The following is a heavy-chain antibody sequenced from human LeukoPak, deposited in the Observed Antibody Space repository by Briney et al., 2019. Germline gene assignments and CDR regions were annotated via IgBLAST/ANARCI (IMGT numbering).Heavy chain of an antibody. J-gene: IGHJ3*02. CDR3: VKDMSGSNDAFDI. Sequence: GGSLRLSCAASGFTFSSYWMSWVRQAPGKGLEWVARVGWNSVKVDYADSVKGRFTIARDNAKNSLFLQMNSLRTEDMALYYCVKDMSGSNDAFDIWGQGTMVTVSS. D-gene: IGHD1-26*01. CDR2: VGWNSVKV. V-gene: IGHV3-9*03. CDR1: GFTFSSYW.